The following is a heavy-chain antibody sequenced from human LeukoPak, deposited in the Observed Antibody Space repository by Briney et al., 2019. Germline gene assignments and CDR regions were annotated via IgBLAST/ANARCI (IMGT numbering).Heavy chain of an antibody. Sequence: SETLSLTCSVSGGSVSSRTYYWSWIRQPPGKGLEWIGYIYYSGSTNYNPSLKSRVTISVDTSKNQFSLRLRSVTAADTAVYYCARDRKEEYQYYGMDVWGQGTMVTVS. CDR3: ARDRKEEYQYYGMDV. CDR2: IYYSGST. D-gene: IGHD2-2*01. J-gene: IGHJ6*02. CDR1: GGSVSSRTYY. V-gene: IGHV4-61*01.